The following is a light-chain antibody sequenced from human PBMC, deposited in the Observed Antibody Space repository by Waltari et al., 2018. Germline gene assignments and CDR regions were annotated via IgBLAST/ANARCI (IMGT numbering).Light chain of an antibody. J-gene: IGLJ2*01. V-gene: IGLV3-21*04. Sequence: SSVVTQSPSVSVAPGESARITCGGDNSGSKSVHWYQEWQGQAPVLVISYDSDRPSGVPGRVTGSNSGSTATLTISWVEAEDEADYYCLVWHSTIDHQGVFGGGTKLTVL. CDR3: LVWHSTIDHQGV. CDR1: NSGSKS. CDR2: YDS.